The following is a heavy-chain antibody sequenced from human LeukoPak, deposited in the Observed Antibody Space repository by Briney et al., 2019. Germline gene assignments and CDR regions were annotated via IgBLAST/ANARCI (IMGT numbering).Heavy chain of an antibody. CDR1: GFIFTNYF. J-gene: IGHJ4*02. Sequence: GGSLRFSCAASGFIFTNYFMSWVRQAPGKGLEWVASIEHDGSEKYYVDSVRGRFTISRDNTMNSLYLQMSSLRAEDTAVYYCATDRGWRTSGYYLYYFEYWGQGTLVTYSS. V-gene: IGHV3-7*04. CDR2: IEHDGSEK. D-gene: IGHD3-3*01. CDR3: ATDRGWRTSGYYLYYFEY.